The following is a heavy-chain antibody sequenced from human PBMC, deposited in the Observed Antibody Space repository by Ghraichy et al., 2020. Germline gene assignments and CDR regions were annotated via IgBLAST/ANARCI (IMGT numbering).Heavy chain of an antibody. CDR2: ISGSDGST. CDR3: AKDLVVGYSSGWYDY. D-gene: IGHD6-19*01. J-gene: IGHJ4*02. Sequence: GGSLRLSCAASGFTFSSYAMSWVRQAPGKGLEWVSAISGSDGSTYYADSVKGRFTISRDNSKNTLYLQMNSLRAEDTAVYYCAKDLVVGYSSGWYDYWGQGTLVTVSS. V-gene: IGHV3-23*01. CDR1: GFTFSSYA.